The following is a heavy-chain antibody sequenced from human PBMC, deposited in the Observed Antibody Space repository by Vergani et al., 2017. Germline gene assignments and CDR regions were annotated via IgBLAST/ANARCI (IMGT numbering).Heavy chain of an antibody. CDR1: GFTVSSNY. CDR3: AREVSAGRESFDY. J-gene: IGHJ4*02. D-gene: IGHD6-13*01. V-gene: IGHV3-66*01. CDR2: IYSGGST. Sequence: EVQLVESGGGLVQPGGSLRLSCAASGFTVSSNYMSWVRQAPGKGLEWVSVIYSGGSTYYADSVKGRFTISRDNSKNTLYHQMNSLRAEDTAVYYCAREVSAGRESFDYWGQGTLVTVSS.